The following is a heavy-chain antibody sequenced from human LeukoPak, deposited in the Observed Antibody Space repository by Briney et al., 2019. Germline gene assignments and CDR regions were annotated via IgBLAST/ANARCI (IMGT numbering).Heavy chain of an antibody. CDR2: ISWNSGTR. J-gene: IGHJ4*02. D-gene: IGHD6-19*01. CDR1: GFNFNNYA. V-gene: IGHV3-9*03. Sequence: GGSLRLSCAGSGFNFNNYAMHWVRQAPGKGLEWLSGISWNSGTRGYADSVKGRFTISRDNAKNSLYLQMNSLRAEDMALYYCAKDTQQWLVRTEFDYWGQGTLVTVSS. CDR3: AKDTQQWLVRTEFDY.